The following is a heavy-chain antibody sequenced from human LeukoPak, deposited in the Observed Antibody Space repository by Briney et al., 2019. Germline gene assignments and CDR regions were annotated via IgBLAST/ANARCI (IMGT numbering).Heavy chain of an antibody. CDR3: TAQVKYGDYVDY. CDR2: IKSKTDGGTT. CDR1: GFTFSNAW. J-gene: IGHJ4*02. V-gene: IGHV3-15*01. Sequence: TGGSLRLSCAASGFTFSNAWMSWFRQAPGKGLEWVGRIKSKTDGGTTDYAAPVKGRFTISSDDSKNTLYLQMNSLKTEDTAVYYCTAQVKYGDYVDYWGQGTLVTVSS. D-gene: IGHD4-17*01.